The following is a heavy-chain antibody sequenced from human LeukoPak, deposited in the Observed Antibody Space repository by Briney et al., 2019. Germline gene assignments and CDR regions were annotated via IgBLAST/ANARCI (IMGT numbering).Heavy chain of an antibody. D-gene: IGHD3-22*01. J-gene: IGHJ3*02. Sequence: ASVKVSCKASGYTFTSYYMHWVRQAPGQGLEWMGIINPSGGSTSYAQKFQGRVTMTRDMSTSTVYMELSSLRSEDTAVYYCASYPGYYDSSGSTHLDAFDIWGQGTMVTVSS. CDR3: ASYPGYYDSSGSTHLDAFDI. CDR1: GYTFTSYY. CDR2: INPSGGST. V-gene: IGHV1-46*01.